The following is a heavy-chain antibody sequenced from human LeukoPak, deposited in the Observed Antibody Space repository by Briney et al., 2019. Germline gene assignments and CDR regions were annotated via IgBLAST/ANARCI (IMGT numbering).Heavy chain of an antibody. J-gene: IGHJ4*02. CDR3: AKVPHGSGIDY. CDR1: GFTFSSYG. CDR2: ISYDGSNK. Sequence: GGSLRLSCAASGFTFSSYGMHWVRQAPGKGLEWVAVISYDGSNKYYADSVKGRFTISRDNSKNTLYLQMNSLRAEDTAVYYCAKVPHGSGIDYWGQGTLVTVSS. V-gene: IGHV3-30*18. D-gene: IGHD3-10*01.